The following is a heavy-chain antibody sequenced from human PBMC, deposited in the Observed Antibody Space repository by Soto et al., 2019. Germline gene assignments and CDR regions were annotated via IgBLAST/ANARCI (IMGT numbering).Heavy chain of an antibody. CDR1: GFTFGGYA. CDR3: TRDGDYYGSGTYGYFDF. V-gene: IGHV3-49*04. J-gene: IGHJ4*02. CDR2: IRSKSYGGTT. D-gene: IGHD3-10*01. Sequence: GSLRLFCTASGFTFGGYAISWVRQAPGKGLEWVGFIRSKSYGGTTEYAASVKGRFTISRDDSKSIAYLQMNSLKTDDTAVYYCTRDGDYYGSGTYGYFDFWGQGTLVTVSS.